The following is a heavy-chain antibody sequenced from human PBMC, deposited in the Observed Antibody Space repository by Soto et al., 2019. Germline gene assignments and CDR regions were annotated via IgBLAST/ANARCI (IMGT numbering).Heavy chain of an antibody. Sequence: SETLSLTCTVSGGFISSYYWSWIRQPPGKGLEWIGYIYYSGSTNYNPSLKSRVTISVDTSKNQFSLKLNSMTAADTVVYYCARHNYGSGSTYFDYWGQGTLVTVSS. CDR2: IYYSGST. J-gene: IGHJ4*02. CDR3: ARHNYGSGSTYFDY. CDR1: GGFISSYY. D-gene: IGHD3-10*01. V-gene: IGHV4-59*08.